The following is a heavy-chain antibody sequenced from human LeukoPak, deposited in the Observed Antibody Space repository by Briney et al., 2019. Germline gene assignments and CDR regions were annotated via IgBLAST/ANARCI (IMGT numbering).Heavy chain of an antibody. CDR3: ARVEGGY. V-gene: IGHV3-30*03. D-gene: IGHD5-24*01. CDR2: ISYDGSNK. CDR1: GFTFSNYD. Sequence: GGSLRLSCAASGFTFSNYDMHWVRQAPGKGLEWVAVISYDGSNKYYADSVKGRFTISRDNSKNTLYLQMNSLRAEDTAVYYCARVEGGYWGQGTLVTVSS. J-gene: IGHJ4*02.